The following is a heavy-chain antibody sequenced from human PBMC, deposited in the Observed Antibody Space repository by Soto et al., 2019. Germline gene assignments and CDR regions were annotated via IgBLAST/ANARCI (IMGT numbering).Heavy chain of an antibody. J-gene: IGHJ5*02. D-gene: IGHD3-3*01. Sequence: GGSLRLSCAASGFTFSGSAMHWVRQASGKGLEWVGRIRSKANSYATAYAASVKGRFTISRDDSKNTAYLQMNSLKTEDTAVYYCTRKTDYDFWSGGYNWFDTWGQGTLVTVSS. CDR1: GFTFSGSA. CDR2: IRSKANSYAT. V-gene: IGHV3-73*01. CDR3: TRKTDYDFWSGGYNWFDT.